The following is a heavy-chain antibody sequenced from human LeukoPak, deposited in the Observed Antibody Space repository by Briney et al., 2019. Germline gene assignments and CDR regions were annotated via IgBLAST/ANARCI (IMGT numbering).Heavy chain of an antibody. J-gene: IGHJ4*02. CDR2: IYYSGST. D-gene: IGHD3-22*01. V-gene: IGHV4-59*01. CDR3: AIYDTGGYNYNYITH. Sequence: SETLSLTCTVSGGSISTYCNLSRQPPGKGLEWIGSIYYSGSTKYNPPLQGRVTMTIDTSKNQFYLKLSSVTAADTAVYYCAIYDTGGYNYNYITHWGQGTLVTVSS. CDR1: GGSISTY.